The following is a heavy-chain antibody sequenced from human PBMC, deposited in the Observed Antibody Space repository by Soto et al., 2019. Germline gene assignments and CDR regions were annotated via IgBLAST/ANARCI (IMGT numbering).Heavy chain of an antibody. CDR2: IYYSRST. CDR1: GGSISSNY. Sequence: TSETLSLTCTVSGGSISSNYWSWIRQSTGKGLEWIGFIYYSRSTKYNPSLKSRVTMSVDTSENQFSLKLNSVTAADTAVYYCARANGYYDTSGYYYPFDYWGQGTPVTVSS. CDR3: ARANGYYDTSGYYYPFDY. V-gene: IGHV4-59*01. D-gene: IGHD3-22*01. J-gene: IGHJ4*02.